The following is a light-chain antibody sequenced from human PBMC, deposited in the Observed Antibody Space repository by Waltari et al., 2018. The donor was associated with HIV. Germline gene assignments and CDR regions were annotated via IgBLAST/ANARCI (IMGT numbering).Light chain of an antibody. CDR1: SSDVGGHSY. J-gene: IGLJ2*01. CDR3: SSYSGRNRSVI. Sequence: QSALTQPPSASGSPGQAVTISCTGTSSDVGGHSYVSWYQQHPGKAPKLIISEVTRRPPGVPVRFSGSKSGNTASLTVSGLQAEDEGDYFCSSYSGRNRSVIFGGGTRVTVL. V-gene: IGLV2-8*01. CDR2: EVT.